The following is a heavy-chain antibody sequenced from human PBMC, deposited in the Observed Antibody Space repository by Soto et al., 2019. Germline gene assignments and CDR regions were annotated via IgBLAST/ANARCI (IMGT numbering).Heavy chain of an antibody. CDR3: AREPTTAVVNYGMDV. Sequence: EVQLVESGGGLVQPGGSLRLSCAASGFTLSNYWMSWVRQAPGKGLEWVANINQNGRDKYYVDSVKGRFTISRDNAKELVYLQMKSLRAEERAVYYCAREPTTAVVNYGMDVWGQGTTVTVSS. J-gene: IGHJ6*02. D-gene: IGHD6-13*01. CDR2: INQNGRDK. CDR1: GFTLSNYW. V-gene: IGHV3-7*01.